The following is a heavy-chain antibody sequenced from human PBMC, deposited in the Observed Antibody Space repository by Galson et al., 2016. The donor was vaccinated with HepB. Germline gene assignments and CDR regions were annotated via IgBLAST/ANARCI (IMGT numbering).Heavy chain of an antibody. J-gene: IGHJ4*02. D-gene: IGHD2-15*01. Sequence: SLRLSCAASGFTFINYWMSWVRQAPGKGLEWVANIRQDGGDKYYVDSVKGRFTISRDNAKKSLFLQMTSLRPEDTAIYYCARDLRYCSEGSCSLPIWGQGTLVTVSS. CDR2: IRQDGGDK. V-gene: IGHV3-7*01. CDR1: GFTFINYW. CDR3: ARDLRYCSEGSCSLPI.